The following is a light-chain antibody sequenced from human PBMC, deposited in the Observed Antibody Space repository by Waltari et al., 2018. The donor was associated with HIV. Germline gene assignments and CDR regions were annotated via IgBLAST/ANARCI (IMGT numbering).Light chain of an antibody. CDR2: QDS. V-gene: IGLV3-1*01. Sequence: SYELTQPSSVSVSPGQTASITCSGDHLGDRYPGWYQQKPGQSPVLVIYQDSKRPSGIPERFSGSNSGNTATLTISGTQAMDEADYYCQAWDSSTVVFGGGTKLTVL. J-gene: IGLJ2*01. CDR1: HLGDRY. CDR3: QAWDSSTVV.